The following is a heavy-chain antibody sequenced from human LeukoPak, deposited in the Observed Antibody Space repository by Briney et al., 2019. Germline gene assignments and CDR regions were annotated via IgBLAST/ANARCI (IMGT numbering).Heavy chain of an antibody. CDR1: GGSISSYY. D-gene: IGHD1-26*01. V-gene: IGHV4-59*01. J-gene: IGHJ6*03. Sequence: SETLSLTCTVSGGSISSYYWSWIRQPPGKGLERFGYIYYSGSTNYNPSLKSRVTISVDTIKNQFSLKLSSVTAADTAVYYCARDLRSGSYYRYYYYMDVWGKGTTVTVSS. CDR3: ARDLRSGSYYRYYYYMDV. CDR2: IYYSGST.